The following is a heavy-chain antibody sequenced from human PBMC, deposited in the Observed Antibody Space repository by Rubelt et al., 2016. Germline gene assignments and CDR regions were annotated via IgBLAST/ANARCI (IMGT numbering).Heavy chain of an antibody. V-gene: IGHV3-23*01. D-gene: IGHD3-3*01. CDR3: AKDRVTIFGVVP. J-gene: IGHJ5*02. CDR2: ISGSGGST. Sequence: GGSLKPSCEASGFTLSSCAMSWVRQAPGKGLEGVSAISGSGGSTYYADSVKGRFTISRDNSKNTLYLQMNSLRAEDTAVYYCAKDRVTIFGVVPWGQGTLVTVSS. CDR1: GFTLSSCA.